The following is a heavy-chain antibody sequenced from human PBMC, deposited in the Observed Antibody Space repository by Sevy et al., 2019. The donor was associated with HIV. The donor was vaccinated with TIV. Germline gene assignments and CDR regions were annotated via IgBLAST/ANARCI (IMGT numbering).Heavy chain of an antibody. Sequence: GGSLRLSCAASGFPVSSNYMSWVRQAPGKGLEWVSVMYSDGSTYHADSVKGRFTISRDNSKNTLYLQMNSLRVEDTAMDYCARGKSGYGYGLDYWGQGTLVTVSS. J-gene: IGHJ4*02. CDR3: ARGKSGYGYGLDY. D-gene: IGHD5-18*01. CDR2: MYSDGST. CDR1: GFPVSSNY. V-gene: IGHV3-66*01.